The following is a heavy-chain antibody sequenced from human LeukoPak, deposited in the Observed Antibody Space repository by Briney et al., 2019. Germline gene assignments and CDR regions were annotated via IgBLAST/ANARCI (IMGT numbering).Heavy chain of an antibody. D-gene: IGHD1-1*01. Sequence: SETLSLTCTVSGGSISSYYWSWIRQPPGKGLEWIGYIYYSGSTNYNPSLKSRVTISVDTSKNQFSLKLSSVTAADTAVYYCARGNGRIDYWGQGTLVTVSS. J-gene: IGHJ4*02. CDR2: IYYSGST. CDR3: ARGNGRIDY. CDR1: GGSISSYY. V-gene: IGHV4-59*01.